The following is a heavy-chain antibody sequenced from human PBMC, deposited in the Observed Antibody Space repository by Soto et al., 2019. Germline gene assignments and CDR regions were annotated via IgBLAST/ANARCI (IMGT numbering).Heavy chain of an antibody. CDR1: GFIFRSYG. J-gene: IGHJ4*02. CDR3: AEGGGYCSIGSCRTDY. Sequence: GGSLRLSCAASGFIFRSYGMHWVRQAPGKGLEWVAAIAYDGADTYYLDSVKGRFTISRDNSRDTLHLQMNSLRVEDTAVYYCAEGGGYCSIGSCRTDYWGQGTLVPVSS. V-gene: IGHV3-30*18. D-gene: IGHD2-15*01. CDR2: IAYDGADT.